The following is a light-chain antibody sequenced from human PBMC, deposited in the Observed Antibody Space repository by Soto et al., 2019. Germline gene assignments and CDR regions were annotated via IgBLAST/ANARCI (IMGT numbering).Light chain of an antibody. V-gene: IGKV3-20*01. J-gene: IGKJ2*01. Sequence: EIVMTQSPATLSVSPGDTAILSCRASQSVSTNLAWYQQKPGQAPRLLIYGASTRATDIPDRFSGSGSGTDFTLTISRLEPEDFAVYYCQQYGSSPLFGQGTKLEIK. CDR2: GAS. CDR1: QSVSTN. CDR3: QQYGSSPL.